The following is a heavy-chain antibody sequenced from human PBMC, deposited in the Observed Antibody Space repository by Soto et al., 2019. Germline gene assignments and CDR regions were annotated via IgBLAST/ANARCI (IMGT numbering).Heavy chain of an antibody. CDR3: AAASSPDYYYYGMDV. V-gene: IGHV3-23*01. D-gene: IGHD6-13*01. CDR1: GFTFSSYA. Sequence: GSLRLSCVASGFTFSSYAMGWVRQAPGKGLEWVSAISGSGGSTYYADSVKGRFTISRDNSKNTLYLQMNSLRAEDTAVYYCAAASSPDYYYYGMDVWGQGTTVTVSS. J-gene: IGHJ6*02. CDR2: ISGSGGST.